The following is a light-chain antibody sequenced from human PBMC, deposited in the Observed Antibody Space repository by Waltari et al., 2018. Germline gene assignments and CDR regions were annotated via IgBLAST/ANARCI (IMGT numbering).Light chain of an antibody. CDR2: KAS. J-gene: IGKJ2*01. V-gene: IGKV1-5*03. CDR1: QSISTW. Sequence: DIQMTQSPSSLSASVGDKVTITCRASQSISTWLAWFQLKPGKAPNLLIYKASNLESGVPSRFRVSGSGTEFTLTISSLLPEDFATYYCQQYNSDSHSFGQGTRLEIK. CDR3: QQYNSDSHS.